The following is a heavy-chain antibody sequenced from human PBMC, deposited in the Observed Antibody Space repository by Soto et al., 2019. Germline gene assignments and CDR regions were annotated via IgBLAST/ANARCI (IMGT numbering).Heavy chain of an antibody. CDR1: GFTFSDSW. V-gene: IGHV3-7*01. CDR2: IRPDESEK. Sequence: LRLSCTASGFTFSDSWMTWVRQAPGKGLEWVARIRPDESEKKYADSVKGRFSISRDNAKNSMYLQMDSLRGEDTAVYYCVRGGSNYASWGQGTLVTVSS. D-gene: IGHD4-4*01. J-gene: IGHJ5*02. CDR3: VRGGSNYAS.